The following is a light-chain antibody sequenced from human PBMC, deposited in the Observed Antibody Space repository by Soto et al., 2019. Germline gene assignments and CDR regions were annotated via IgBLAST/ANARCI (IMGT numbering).Light chain of an antibody. V-gene: IGLV2-14*03. Sequence: SVLPRPASVSGSPGESITISCTGTSSDVGAYNYVSWYRHHPGKAPKLIIYDVSDRPSGVSNRFPASKSGSTASLTISGLQAEDEADYYCSSYTSSNTEVFGTGTKVTVL. J-gene: IGLJ1*01. CDR1: SSDVGAYNY. CDR2: DVS. CDR3: SSYTSSNTEV.